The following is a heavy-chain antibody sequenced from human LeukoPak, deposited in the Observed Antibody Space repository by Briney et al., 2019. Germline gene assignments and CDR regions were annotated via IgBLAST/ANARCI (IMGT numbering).Heavy chain of an antibody. Sequence: GGSLRLSCAASGFAFRTYAMHWVRQAPGKGLEWLAVITYDGKVQHYTDSVKGQFTVSRDNSKKTVYLQMISLRPEDTAFYYCAREERVGAIYYLDAWGRGTLVTVSS. J-gene: IGHJ4*02. CDR2: ITYDGKVQ. D-gene: IGHD1-26*01. V-gene: IGHV3-30*04. CDR1: GFAFRTYA. CDR3: AREERVGAIYYLDA.